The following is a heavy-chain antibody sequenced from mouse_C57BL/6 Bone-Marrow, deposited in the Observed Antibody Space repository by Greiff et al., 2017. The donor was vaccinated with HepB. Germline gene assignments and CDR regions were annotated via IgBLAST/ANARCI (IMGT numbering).Heavy chain of an antibody. V-gene: IGHV1-64*01. D-gene: IGHD2-4*01. CDR3: ARSGHYDGFAY. CDR1: GYTFTSYW. J-gene: IGHJ3*01. Sequence: QVQLQQSGAELVKPGASVKLSCKASGYTFTSYWMHWVKQRPGQGLEWIGMIHPNSGSTNYNEKFKSKATLTVDKSSSTAYMQLSSLTSEDSAVYYCARSGHYDGFAYWGQGTLVTVSA. CDR2: IHPNSGST.